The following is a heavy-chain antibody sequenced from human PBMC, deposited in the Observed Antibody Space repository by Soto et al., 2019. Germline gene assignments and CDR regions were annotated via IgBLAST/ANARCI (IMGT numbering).Heavy chain of an antibody. J-gene: IGHJ4*02. D-gene: IGHD1-1*01. CDR3: AGNWNDGDDYFDY. Sequence: AASVKVSCKASGYTFTNFGVTWVRQAPGQGFEWMGWINPNSGGTNYAQKFQGRVTMTRDTSVSTVYMELSRLRSDDTAVYYCAGNWNDGDDYFDYWGQGTLVTVSS. V-gene: IGHV1-2*02. CDR2: INPNSGGT. CDR1: GYTFTNFG.